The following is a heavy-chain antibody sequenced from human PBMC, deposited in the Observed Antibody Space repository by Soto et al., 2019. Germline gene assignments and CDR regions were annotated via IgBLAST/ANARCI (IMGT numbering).Heavy chain of an antibody. CDR1: GYTFTNYD. J-gene: IGHJ4*02. Sequence: QVQLVQSGAEMKKPGASVKVSCKASGYTFTNYDINWVRQAPGQGLEWLGWMTPNSGNTGYAQKFQGRVTLTSDTSTSTAYREVSSRRSEDTAVYYCARTTYEVVGFRHWCQGTLVTVS. CDR3: ARTTYEVVGFRH. V-gene: IGHV1-8*01. D-gene: IGHD2-15*01. CDR2: MTPNSGNT.